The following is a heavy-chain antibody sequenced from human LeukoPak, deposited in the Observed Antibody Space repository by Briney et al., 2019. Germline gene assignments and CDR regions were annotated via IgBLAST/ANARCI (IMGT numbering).Heavy chain of an antibody. Sequence: GGSLKLSCAASGFTFSGSAIHWVRQASGKGLEWVGRIRSKANNHATAYAASVKGRFTISRDDSKNTAYLQMNSLKTEDTAVYYCTSGSSSDFDYWGQGTLVTVSS. D-gene: IGHD6-13*01. CDR1: GFTFSGSA. CDR2: IRSKANNHAT. V-gene: IGHV3-73*01. J-gene: IGHJ4*02. CDR3: TSGSSSDFDY.